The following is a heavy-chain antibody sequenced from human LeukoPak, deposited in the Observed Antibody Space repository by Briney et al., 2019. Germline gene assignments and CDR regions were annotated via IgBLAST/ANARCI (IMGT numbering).Heavy chain of an antibody. CDR2: IIPIFGTA. Sequence: GASVKVSCKASGGTFSSYAISWVRQAPGQGLEWMGGIIPIFGTANYAQKFQGRVTITADESTSTAYMELSSLRSEDTAVYYCAREGDGGNWDAFDIWGQGTMVTVSS. J-gene: IGHJ3*02. D-gene: IGHD4-23*01. V-gene: IGHV1-69*13. CDR1: GGTFSSYA. CDR3: AREGDGGNWDAFDI.